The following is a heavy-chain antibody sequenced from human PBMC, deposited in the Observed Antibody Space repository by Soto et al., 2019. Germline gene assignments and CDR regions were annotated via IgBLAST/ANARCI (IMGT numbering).Heavy chain of an antibody. V-gene: IGHV1-2*04. J-gene: IGHJ3*02. CDR1: GYTFTGYY. D-gene: IGHD2-2*01. CDR3: AREGQYCSSTSCHDAFDI. Sequence: QVQLVQSGAEVKKPGASVKVSCKASGYTFTGYYMHWVRQAPGQGLEWMGWINPNSGGTNDAQKFQGWVTMTRDTSISTAYMELSRLRSDDTAVYYCAREGQYCSSTSCHDAFDIWGQGTMVTVSS. CDR2: INPNSGGT.